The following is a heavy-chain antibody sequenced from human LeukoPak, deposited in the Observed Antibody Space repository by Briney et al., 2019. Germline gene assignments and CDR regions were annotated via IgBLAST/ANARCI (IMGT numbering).Heavy chain of an antibody. J-gene: IGHJ4*02. Sequence: SETLSLTCAVSGGSLNSHYWGWIRQPPGKGLQWIGDIYSTGKNNYNPSLKSRVTISLDTSKCHLSLNLTSVLAADTAIYYCVRRDTGWNYFDYWGQGILVIVSS. CDR1: GGSLNSHY. D-gene: IGHD6-19*01. V-gene: IGHV4-4*08. CDR3: VRRDTGWNYFDY. CDR2: IYSTGKN.